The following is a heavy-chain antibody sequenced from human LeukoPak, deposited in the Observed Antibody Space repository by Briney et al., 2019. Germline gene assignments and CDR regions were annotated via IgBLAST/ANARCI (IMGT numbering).Heavy chain of an antibody. V-gene: IGHV3-23*01. Sequence: GGSLRLSCAASGFTFSSYAMSWVRQAPGKGLEWVSSISGNGGKTYYADSVKGRFTISRDNSKNTLYLQMNSLRAEDTAVYYCAKDSGYSYGQYYFDYWGQGTLVTVSS. CDR1: GFTFSSYA. J-gene: IGHJ4*02. CDR3: AKDSGYSYGQYYFDY. D-gene: IGHD5-18*01. CDR2: ISGNGGKT.